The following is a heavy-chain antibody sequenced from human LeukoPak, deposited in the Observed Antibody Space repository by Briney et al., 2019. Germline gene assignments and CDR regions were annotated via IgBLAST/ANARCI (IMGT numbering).Heavy chain of an antibody. V-gene: IGHV4-4*07. CDR3: TRDSGATGEVKFDP. CDR1: GGSISSYY. CDR2: IYSSGTI. J-gene: IGHJ5*02. D-gene: IGHD3-16*01. Sequence: PSETLSLTCSVSGGSISSYYWSWIRQPAGKGLEWIGRIYSSGTITYNPSLQSRVTMSVDTSKNEFSLKMSSVTAADTAVYYCTRDSGATGEVKFDPWGQGTLVAVSS.